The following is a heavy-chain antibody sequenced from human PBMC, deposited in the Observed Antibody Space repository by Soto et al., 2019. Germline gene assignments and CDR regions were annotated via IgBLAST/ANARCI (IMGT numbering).Heavy chain of an antibody. CDR2: IYWDDDK. Sequence: ESGPTLVNPTQTLTLTCTFSGFSLRTSGVGVGWIRQPPGKALEWLALIYWDDDKRYSPSLKSRLTITKDTSKNQVVLTMTNMDPVDTATYYCAHRLGPIAAAGAAAFDIWGQGTMVTVSS. CDR1: GFSLRTSGVG. J-gene: IGHJ3*02. D-gene: IGHD6-13*01. CDR3: AHRLGPIAAAGAAAFDI. V-gene: IGHV2-5*02.